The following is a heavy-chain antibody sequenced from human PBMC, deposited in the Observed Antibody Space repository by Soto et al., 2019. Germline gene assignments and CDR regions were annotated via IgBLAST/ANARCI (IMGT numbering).Heavy chain of an antibody. D-gene: IGHD6-19*01. J-gene: IGHJ3*02. CDR3: ARDDIWLVANDAFDI. CDR2: IYHSGST. V-gene: IGHV4-4*02. CDR1: GGSISSSNW. Sequence: QVQLQESGPGLVKPSGTLSLTCAVSGGSISSSNWWSWVRQPPGKGLGWIGEIYHSGSTNYNPSLKSRVTISVDKSKNQFSLKLSSVTAADTAVYYCARDDIWLVANDAFDIWGQGTMVTISS.